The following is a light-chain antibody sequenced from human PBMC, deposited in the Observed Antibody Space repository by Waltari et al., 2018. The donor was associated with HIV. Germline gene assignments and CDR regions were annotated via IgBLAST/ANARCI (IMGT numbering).Light chain of an antibody. V-gene: IGKV4-1*01. CDR2: LAS. CDR3: QQYYSTPYT. J-gene: IGKJ2*01. Sequence: DIVMTQSPDSLAVSLGERATINCKSSQSGLYSSNNKNYLAWYQQKPGQPPKLLIYLASTRESGVPDRFSGSGSGTDFTLTISSLQAEDVAVYYCQQYYSTPYTFGHGTKLAIK. CDR1: QSGLYSSNNKNY.